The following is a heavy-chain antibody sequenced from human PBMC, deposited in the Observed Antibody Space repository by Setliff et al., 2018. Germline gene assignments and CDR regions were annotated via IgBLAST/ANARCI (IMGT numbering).Heavy chain of an antibody. Sequence: PGGSLRLSCAASGFTFSTYRMHWVRQAPGKGLEWVAVIWGDGGTKYHADSVKGRFTISRDNSRNTVYLQMNSLRAEDTAVYYCAGDPPYSGYAFHIWGQGTMVTVS. CDR2: IWGDGGTK. CDR3: AGDPPYSGYAFHI. CDR1: GFTFSTYR. J-gene: IGHJ3*02. D-gene: IGHD5-12*01. V-gene: IGHV3-33*08.